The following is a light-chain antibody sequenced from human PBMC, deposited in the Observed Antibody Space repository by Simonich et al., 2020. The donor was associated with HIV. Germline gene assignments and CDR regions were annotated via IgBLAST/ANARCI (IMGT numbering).Light chain of an antibody. V-gene: IGKV1-39*01. CDR3: QQSYSTPYT. Sequence: DIQMTQSPSSLSASVGNRVTITCRASQSIISYLNWYQQKPGKAPKLLIYAASSLQSGVPSRFSGSGSGIDFTLTISSLQPEDFATYYCQQSYSTPYTFGQGTKLEIK. CDR2: AAS. CDR1: QSIISY. J-gene: IGKJ2*01.